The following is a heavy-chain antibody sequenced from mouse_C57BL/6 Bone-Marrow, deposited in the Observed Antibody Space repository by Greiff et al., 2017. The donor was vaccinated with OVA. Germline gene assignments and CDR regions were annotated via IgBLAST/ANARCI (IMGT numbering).Heavy chain of an antibody. D-gene: IGHD2-2*01. CDR3: ARWLREWYAMDY. Sequence: VQLQESGAELVRPGASVKLSCKASGYTFTDYYINWVKQRPGQGLEWIARIYPGSGNTYYNEKFKGKATLTAEKSSSTAYMQLSSLTSEDSAVYFCARWLREWYAMDYWGQGTSVTVSS. V-gene: IGHV1-76*01. CDR2: IYPGSGNT. J-gene: IGHJ4*01. CDR1: GYTFTDYY.